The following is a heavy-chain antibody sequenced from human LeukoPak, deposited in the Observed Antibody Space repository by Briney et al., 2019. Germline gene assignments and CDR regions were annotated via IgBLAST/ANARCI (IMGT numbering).Heavy chain of an antibody. CDR3: AGTPLYVYSYGYDY. CDR1: GFTFSSYS. V-gene: IGHV3-48*04. Sequence: GGSLRLSCAASGFTFSSYSMNWVRQAPGKGLEWVSYISSSSSTIYYADSVKGRFTISRDNAKNSLYLQMNSLRAEDTAVYYCAGTPLYVYSYGYDYWGQGTLVTVSS. J-gene: IGHJ4*02. CDR2: ISSSSSTI. D-gene: IGHD5-18*01.